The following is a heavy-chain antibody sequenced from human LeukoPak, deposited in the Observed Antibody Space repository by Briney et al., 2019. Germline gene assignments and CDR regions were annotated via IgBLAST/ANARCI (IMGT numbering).Heavy chain of an antibody. J-gene: IGHJ4*02. D-gene: IGHD4-11*01. Sequence: ASVKVSCKASGYTFTSYYMHWVRQAPGQGLEWMGIINPSGGSTSYAQKFQGRVTMTRDMSTSTVYMELSSLRSEDTAVYYCARDSRQQLFDYWGQGTLVTVSS. CDR3: ARDSRQQLFDY. V-gene: IGHV1-46*01. CDR2: INPSGGST. CDR1: GYTFTSYY.